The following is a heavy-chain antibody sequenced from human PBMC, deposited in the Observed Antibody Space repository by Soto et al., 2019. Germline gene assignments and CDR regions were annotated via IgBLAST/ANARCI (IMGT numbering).Heavy chain of an antibody. CDR3: ARGSGYSSSFDY. Sequence: QVQLVESGGGVVQPGRSLRLSCAASGFTFSSYAMHRVRQAPGKGLEWVAVISYDGSNKYYADSVKGRFTISRDNSKNTLYLQMNSLRAEDTAVYYCARGSGYSSSFDYWGQGTLVTVSS. D-gene: IGHD6-6*01. CDR2: ISYDGSNK. V-gene: IGHV3-30-3*01. J-gene: IGHJ4*02. CDR1: GFTFSSYA.